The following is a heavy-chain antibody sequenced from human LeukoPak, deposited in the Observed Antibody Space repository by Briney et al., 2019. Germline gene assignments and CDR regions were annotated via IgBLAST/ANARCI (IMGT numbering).Heavy chain of an antibody. CDR1: GFTLSSYE. D-gene: IGHD3-10*01. CDR2: ISSSGSTI. V-gene: IGHV3-48*03. CDR3: ARGYGSGSYLFDY. J-gene: IGHJ4*02. Sequence: GGSLRLSCAASGFTLSSYEMNWVRQAPGKGLEWVSYISSSGSTIYYADSVKGRFTISRDNAKNSLYLQMNSLRAEDTAVYYCARGYGSGSYLFDYWGQGTLVTVSS.